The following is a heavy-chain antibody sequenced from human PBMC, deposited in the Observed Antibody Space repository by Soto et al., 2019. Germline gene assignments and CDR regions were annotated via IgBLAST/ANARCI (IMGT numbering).Heavy chain of an antibody. D-gene: IGHD3-10*01. CDR1: GYSFTDYW. Sequence: GESLKISCKASGYSFTDYWITWVRQMPGKGLEWMGRIDPRDSQSNYSPSFQCHVTISADKSSSTAYLQWNSLKASDTAMYYCARTGYGNWLDPWGQGTLVTVSS. V-gene: IGHV5-10-1*01. CDR2: IDPRDSQS. CDR3: ARTGYGNWLDP. J-gene: IGHJ5*02.